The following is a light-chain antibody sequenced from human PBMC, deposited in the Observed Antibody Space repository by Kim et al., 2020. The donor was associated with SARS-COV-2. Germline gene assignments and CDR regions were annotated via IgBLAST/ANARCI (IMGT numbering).Light chain of an antibody. J-gene: IGLJ3*02. Sequence: SSELTQDPAVSVALGQTVRITCQGDSLRSYYASWYQQKPGQAPVLVIYGKNNRPSGIPDRFSGSSSGNTASLTITGAQAEDEADYYCNSPDSSGKGVFGGGTKLTVL. CDR3: NSPDSSGKGV. CDR1: SLRSYY. V-gene: IGLV3-19*01. CDR2: GKN.